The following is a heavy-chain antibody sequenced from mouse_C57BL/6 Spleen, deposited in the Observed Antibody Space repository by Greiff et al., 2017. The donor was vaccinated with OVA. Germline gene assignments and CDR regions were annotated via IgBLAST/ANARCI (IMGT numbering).Heavy chain of an antibody. CDR1: GYSITSGYY. D-gene: IGHD1-1*01. V-gene: IGHV3-6*01. Sequence: EVKLVESGPGLVKPSQSLSLTCSVTGYSITSGYYWNWIRQFPGNKLEWMGYISYDGSNNYNPSLKNRISITRDTSKNQFFLKLNSVTTEDTATYYCARETTVAHFDYWGQGTTLTVSS. CDR2: ISYDGSN. CDR3: ARETTVAHFDY. J-gene: IGHJ2*01.